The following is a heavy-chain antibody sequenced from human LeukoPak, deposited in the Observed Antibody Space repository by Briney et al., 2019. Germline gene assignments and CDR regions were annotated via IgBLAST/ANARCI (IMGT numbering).Heavy chain of an antibody. J-gene: IGHJ3*02. Sequence: PGGSLRLSCAASGFTFSSYAMHWVRQAPGKGLEWVAVISYDGTNKNYADSVKGRFTISRDNSKNTLYLQMNSLRADDTAVHYCARDIIYSSSWYMGTFDIWGQGTMVTVSS. V-gene: IGHV3-30-3*01. D-gene: IGHD6-13*01. CDR1: GFTFSSYA. CDR3: ARDIIYSSSWYMGTFDI. CDR2: ISYDGTNK.